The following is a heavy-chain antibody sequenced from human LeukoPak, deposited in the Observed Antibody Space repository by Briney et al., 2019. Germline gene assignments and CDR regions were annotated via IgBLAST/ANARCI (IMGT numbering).Heavy chain of an antibody. Sequence: RGESLKISCKGSGHSFTSYWIGWVRQMPGKGLEWMGIIYPGDSDTRYSPSFQGQVTISADKSISTAYLQWSSLKASDTAMYYCVKGRVRSDGYCSGGSCYSGDAFDIWGQGTMVTVSS. CDR2: IYPGDSDT. V-gene: IGHV5-51*01. J-gene: IGHJ3*02. CDR3: VKGRVRSDGYCSGGSCYSGDAFDI. CDR1: GHSFTSYW. D-gene: IGHD2-15*01.